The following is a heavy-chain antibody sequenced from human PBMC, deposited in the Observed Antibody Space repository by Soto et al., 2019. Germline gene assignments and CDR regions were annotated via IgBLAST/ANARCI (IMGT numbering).Heavy chain of an antibody. Sequence: QVQLVQSGAEVKKPGASVTVSCKASGYTFTSFAIHWVRQAPGQRPEWMGWINADTGNTKYSQRFQGRVTFARDTSANTAYMQVSSVRSEDTAVYFCAREVVSGYDLGYWGQGTLVTFSS. CDR1: GYTFTSFA. CDR2: INADTGNT. D-gene: IGHD5-12*01. V-gene: IGHV1-3*01. J-gene: IGHJ4*02. CDR3: AREVVSGYDLGY.